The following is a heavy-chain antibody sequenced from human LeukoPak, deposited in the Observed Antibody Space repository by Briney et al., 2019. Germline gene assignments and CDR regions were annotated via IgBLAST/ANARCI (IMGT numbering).Heavy chain of an antibody. CDR3: ASALTDIVVVVAATEDAFDI. Sequence: SVKVSCKASGGTFSSYAISWVRQAPGQGLEWMGRIIPIFGIANYAQKFQGRVTITADKSTSTAYMELSSLRSEATAVYSCASALTDIVVVVAATEDAFDIWGQGTMVTVSS. CDR1: GGTFSSYA. J-gene: IGHJ3*02. CDR2: IIPIFGIA. V-gene: IGHV1-69*04. D-gene: IGHD2-15*01.